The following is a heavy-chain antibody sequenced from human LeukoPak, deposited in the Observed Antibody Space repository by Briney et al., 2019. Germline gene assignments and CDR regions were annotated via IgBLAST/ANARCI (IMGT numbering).Heavy chain of an antibody. Sequence: GASVKVSCKASGYTFTGYYMHWVRQAPGQGLEWMGWINPNSGGTNYAQKFQGRVTMTRDTSISTAYMELSRLRSDDTAVYYCARFWTLKNYGDYGRWGQGTLVTVSS. CDR3: ARFWTLKNYGDYGR. CDR1: GYTFTGYY. J-gene: IGHJ4*02. D-gene: IGHD4-17*01. V-gene: IGHV1-2*02. CDR2: INPNSGGT.